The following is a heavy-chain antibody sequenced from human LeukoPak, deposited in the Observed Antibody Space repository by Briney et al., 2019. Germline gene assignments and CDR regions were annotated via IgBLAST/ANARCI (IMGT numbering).Heavy chain of an antibody. D-gene: IGHD6-6*01. J-gene: IGHJ6*03. Sequence: KPSQTLSLTCTVSGGSISSGSYYWSWIRQPAGEGLEWIGRIYTSGSTNYNPSLKIRVTISVDTSKNQFSLKLSSVTAADTAVYYCARDSWGIAARLDYYYYYMDVWGKGTTVTVSS. V-gene: IGHV4-61*02. CDR2: IYTSGST. CDR3: ARDSWGIAARLDYYYYYMDV. CDR1: GGSISSGSYY.